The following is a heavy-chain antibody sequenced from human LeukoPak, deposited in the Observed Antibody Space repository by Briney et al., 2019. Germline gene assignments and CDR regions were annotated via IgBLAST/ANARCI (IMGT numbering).Heavy chain of an antibody. Sequence: SETLSLTCTVSGGSISSYYWSWIRQPPGKGLEWIGYIHYSGSTNYSPSLKSRVTISVDTSKNRFSLRLTSLTAADTAVYFCAGGGWSFDAFDFWGQGTMVTVSS. D-gene: IGHD6-19*01. V-gene: IGHV4-59*08. CDR2: IHYSGST. CDR1: GGSISSYY. CDR3: AGGGWSFDAFDF. J-gene: IGHJ3*01.